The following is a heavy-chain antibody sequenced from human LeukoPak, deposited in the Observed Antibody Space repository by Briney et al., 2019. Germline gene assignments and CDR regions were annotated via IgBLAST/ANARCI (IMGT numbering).Heavy chain of an antibody. Sequence: GGSLRLSCAASGFTFSSYAMCWVRQAPGKGLEWVSAISGSGGSTYYADSVKGRFTISRDNSKNTLYLQMNSLRAEDTAVYYCARERRSPGSYYDYWGQGTLVTVSS. D-gene: IGHD1-26*01. CDR3: ARERRSPGSYYDY. CDR1: GFTFSSYA. J-gene: IGHJ4*02. CDR2: ISGSGGST. V-gene: IGHV3-23*01.